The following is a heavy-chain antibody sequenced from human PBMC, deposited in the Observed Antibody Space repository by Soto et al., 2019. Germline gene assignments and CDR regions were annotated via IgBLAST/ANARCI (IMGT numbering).Heavy chain of an antibody. CDR2: INPSGGYT. V-gene: IGHV1-46*01. CDR1: GYTFSSYY. J-gene: IGHJ4*02. D-gene: IGHD5-18*01. Sequence: ASVKVSCKASGYTFSSYYMNWVRQAPGQGLEWLGIINPSGGYTTYAQRFLGRVTMTSDTSTSTVHMELGSLTSEDTAVYYCARGGRGYSYGRPDYWGQGTLVTVSS. CDR3: ARGGRGYSYGRPDY.